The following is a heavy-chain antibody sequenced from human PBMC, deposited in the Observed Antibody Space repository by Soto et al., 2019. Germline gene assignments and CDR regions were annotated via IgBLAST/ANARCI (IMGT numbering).Heavy chain of an antibody. D-gene: IGHD2-15*01. CDR1: GFTFSNYW. Sequence: EVHLVESGGGLVQPGGSLRLSCAASGFTFSNYWMHWVRQAPGKGLMWVSRINSDGSSTTYADSVKGRFTISRDNTKNTLYLQISSLRAEDTAVYYCASGYCYGANCLGWGQGTLVTVSS. V-gene: IGHV3-74*01. J-gene: IGHJ4*02. CDR3: ASGYCYGANCLG. CDR2: INSDGSST.